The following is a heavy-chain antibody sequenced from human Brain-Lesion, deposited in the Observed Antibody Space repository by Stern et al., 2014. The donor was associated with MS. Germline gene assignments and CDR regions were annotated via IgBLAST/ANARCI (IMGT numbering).Heavy chain of an antibody. D-gene: IGHD1-14*01. Sequence: VQLLESGGDLVQPGRSLRLSCAAFGFTFDDYAMNWVRQAPGKGLEWVAGIRWNSSTIGYADSVKGRFTTSRDNAYSSLYLQMISLRPEDTALYYCARDITGSSAYFAYWGQGTLVTVSS. J-gene: IGHJ4*02. CDR3: ARDITGSSAYFAY. CDR2: IRWNSSTI. V-gene: IGHV3-9*01. CDR1: GFTFDDYA.